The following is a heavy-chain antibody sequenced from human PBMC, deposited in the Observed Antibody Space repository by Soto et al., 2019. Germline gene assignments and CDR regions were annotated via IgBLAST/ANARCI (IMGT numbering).Heavy chain of an antibody. J-gene: IGHJ4*02. V-gene: IGHV4-4*07. Sequence: WTWLRQPSGKGLEWIGRIYTSGSTNYNPSLKSRVTMSVDTSKNQFSLKLSSVTAADTAVYYCARDLKFGQADYWGQGSQVTVSS. D-gene: IGHD3-10*01. CDR2: IYTSGST. CDR3: ARDLKFGQADY.